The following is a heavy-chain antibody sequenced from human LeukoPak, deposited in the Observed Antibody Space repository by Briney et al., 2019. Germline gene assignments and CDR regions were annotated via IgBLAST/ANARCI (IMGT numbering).Heavy chain of an antibody. CDR1: GYTFTSYY. V-gene: IGHV1-46*01. D-gene: IGHD3-22*01. CDR3: ARVKLGLGDSLYDRGGGPFDI. J-gene: IGHJ3*02. CDR2: INPSGGST. Sequence: GASVKVSCKASGYTFTSYYMHWVRQAPGQGLEWMGIINPSGGSTSYAQKFQGRVTMTRGTSTSTVYMELSSLRSEDTAVYYCARVKLGLGDSLYDRGGGPFDIWGQGTMVTVSS.